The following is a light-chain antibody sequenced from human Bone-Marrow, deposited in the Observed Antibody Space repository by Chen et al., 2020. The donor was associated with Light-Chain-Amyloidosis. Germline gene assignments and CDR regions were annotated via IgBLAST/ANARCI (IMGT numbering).Light chain of an antibody. CDR1: NIGSTS. CDR2: DDS. Sequence: SYVLTQPSSVSVAPGQTATIACGGNNIGSTSVHWYQQTPGQAPLLVVYDDSDRPSGILERLSGSNSVNTATLTISRVEAGDEADYYCQVWDRSSDRPVFGGGTKLTVL. CDR3: QVWDRSSDRPV. V-gene: IGLV3-21*02. J-gene: IGLJ3*02.